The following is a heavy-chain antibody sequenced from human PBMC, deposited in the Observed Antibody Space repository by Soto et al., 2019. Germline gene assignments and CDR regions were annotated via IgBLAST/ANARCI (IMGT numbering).Heavy chain of an antibody. V-gene: IGHV3-23*01. CDR1: GFIFSSYA. J-gene: IGHJ4*02. Sequence: EVQLLESGGGLVQPGGSLRLSCAASGFIFSSYAMNWVRQAPGKGLDWVSGISGRGDTIHYADSVKGRFTISRDNAQNTLYLQMNSLRAEDTAVYYCAKHRYCSGECSEGFENWGQGTLVIVSS. CDR2: ISGRGDTI. CDR3: AKHRYCSGECSEGFEN. D-gene: IGHD2-15*01.